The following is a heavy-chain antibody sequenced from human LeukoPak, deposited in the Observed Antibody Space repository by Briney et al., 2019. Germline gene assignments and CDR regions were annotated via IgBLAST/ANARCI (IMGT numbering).Heavy chain of an antibody. CDR3: ARDPFDL. Sequence: GGSLRLSCEASGFTLSNYWMTWVRQAPGKGLGWVATIKQGGSDKFYVDSVKGRFTISGDNAKNSLFLEMNSLRVEDTAVYYCARDPFDLWGQGTRVTVSS. CDR2: IKQGGSDK. V-gene: IGHV3-7*01. J-gene: IGHJ5*02. CDR1: GFTLSNYW.